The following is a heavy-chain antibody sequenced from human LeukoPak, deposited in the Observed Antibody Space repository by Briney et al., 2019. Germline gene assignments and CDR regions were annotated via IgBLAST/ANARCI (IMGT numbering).Heavy chain of an antibody. CDR3: GRHESGFSPHFDY. D-gene: IGHD3-10*01. J-gene: IGHJ4*02. V-gene: IGHV4-39*01. Sequence: PSETLSLTCTVSGGSISSSSYYWGWIRQPPGKGLEWIGSIYYSGSTYYNPSLKSRVTISVDTSKNQFSLKLSSVTAADTAVYYCGRHESGFSPHFDYWGQGTLVTVSS. CDR1: GGSISSSSYY. CDR2: IYYSGST.